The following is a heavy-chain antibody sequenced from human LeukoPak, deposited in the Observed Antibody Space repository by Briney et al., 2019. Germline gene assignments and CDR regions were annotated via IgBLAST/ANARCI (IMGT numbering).Heavy chain of an antibody. CDR1: GGSISSYY. CDR2: IYYSGST. V-gene: IGHV4-59*01. D-gene: IGHD6-19*01. CDR3: ARDEAIAVAGYYYYGMDV. Sequence: SETLSLTCTVSGGSISSYYWSWIRQPPGKGLEWIGYIYYSGSTNYNPSLKSRVTISVDTSKSQFSLKLSSVTAADTAVYYCARDEAIAVAGYYYYGMDVWGKGTTVTVSS. J-gene: IGHJ6*04.